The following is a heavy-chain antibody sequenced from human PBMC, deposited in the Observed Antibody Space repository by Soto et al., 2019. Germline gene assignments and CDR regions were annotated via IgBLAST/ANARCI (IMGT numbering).Heavy chain of an antibody. CDR1: GGSINNGDYY. V-gene: IGHV4-30-4*01. D-gene: IGHD1-1*01. CDR3: ASQKLDVPAYFDY. CDR2: IYYSGTT. J-gene: IGHJ4*02. Sequence: SETLSLTCTVSGGSINNGDYYWSWIRQPPEKGLEWIGYIYYSGTTYYSPSLKSRVTTSIDTSRNQFSLKLTSVTAADTAVYYCASQKLDVPAYFDYWGQRTLVTVSS.